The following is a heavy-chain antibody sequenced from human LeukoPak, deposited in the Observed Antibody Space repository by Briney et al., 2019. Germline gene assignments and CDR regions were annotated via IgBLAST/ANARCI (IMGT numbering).Heavy chain of an antibody. V-gene: IGHV3-30*18. CDR1: GFTFSSYG. D-gene: IGHD4-23*01. J-gene: IGHJ1*01. Sequence: GGSLRLSCAASGFTFSSYGMHWVRQAPGKGLEWVAIISYDGTNKYYADSVKGRFTISRDNPKNSLYLQMNSLRAEDTAVYYCAKDLYATVVTPLDFQHWGQGTLVTVSS. CDR2: ISYDGTNK. CDR3: AKDLYATVVTPLDFQH.